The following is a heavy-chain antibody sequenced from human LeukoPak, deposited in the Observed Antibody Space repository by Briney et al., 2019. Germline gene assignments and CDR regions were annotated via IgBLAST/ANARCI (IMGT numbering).Heavy chain of an antibody. CDR3: ARSYCSGGSCQPYGMDV. J-gene: IGHJ6*02. CDR1: GGTFSSYA. V-gene: IGHV1-69*01. CDR2: ITPIFGTA. Sequence: SVKVSCKASGGTFSSYAISWVRQAPGQGLEWMGGITPIFGTANYAQKFQGRVTITADESTSTAYMELSSLRSEDTAVYYCARSYCSGGSCQPYGMDVWGQGTTVTVSS. D-gene: IGHD2-15*01.